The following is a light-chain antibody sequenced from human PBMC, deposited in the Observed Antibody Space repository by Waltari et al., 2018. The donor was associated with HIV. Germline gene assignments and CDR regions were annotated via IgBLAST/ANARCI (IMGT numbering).Light chain of an antibody. CDR2: GKN. J-gene: IGLJ1*01. V-gene: IGLV3-19*01. CDR1: NLRKYY. CDR3: KTRDRSGNLYV. Sequence: SSELTQDPAVSVALGPTVKITCQGDNLRKYYASWYQQTPGQAPVLVSYGKNRRPSEIPDRFSSSASRNTASLIITGAQAEDEAEYYCKTRDRSGNLYVFGTGTTVTVL.